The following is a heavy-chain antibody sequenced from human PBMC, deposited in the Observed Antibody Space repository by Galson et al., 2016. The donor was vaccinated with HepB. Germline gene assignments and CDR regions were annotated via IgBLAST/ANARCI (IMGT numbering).Heavy chain of an antibody. CDR3: ARCGGSCST. CDR2: IHYSGST. D-gene: IGHD2-15*01. CDR1: GDSISSGGYF. Sequence: TLSLTCTVSGDSISSGGYFWSWIRQHPGKGLEWIGYIHYSGSTSYNPSLKSRVTTSVETSKNQFSLKLSSVTAADTAVYFCARCGGSCSTWGQGTLVTVSS. J-gene: IGHJ4*02. V-gene: IGHV4-31*03.